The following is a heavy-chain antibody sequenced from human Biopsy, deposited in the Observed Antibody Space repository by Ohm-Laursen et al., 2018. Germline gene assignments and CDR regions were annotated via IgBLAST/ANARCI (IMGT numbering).Heavy chain of an antibody. D-gene: IGHD2/OR15-2a*01. V-gene: IGHV4-59*11. J-gene: IGHJ6*02. Sequence: GTLSLTCTVSGGSISGHFWSWVRQTPGKGLEWIGYIYYSGSTNYNPSLKSRVTISVDTSKNQFSLRLNSVTAADTAVYYCARATNSTGWPYYYFYGMDVWGQGTTVTVSS. CDR3: ARATNSTGWPYYYFYGMDV. CDR1: GGSISGHF. CDR2: IYYSGST.